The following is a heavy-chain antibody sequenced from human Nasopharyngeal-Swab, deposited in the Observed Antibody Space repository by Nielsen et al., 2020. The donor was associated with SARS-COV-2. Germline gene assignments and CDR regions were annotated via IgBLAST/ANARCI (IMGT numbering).Heavy chain of an antibody. J-gene: IGHJ5*02. Sequence: GVSLRLSCAASGFTFSSYAMSWVRQAPGKGLEWVSAISGSGGSTYYADSVKGRFTISRDNSKNTLYLQMNSLRAEDTAVYYCAKDGTTLYDYVWGSYLHGWFDPWGQGTLVTVSS. CDR1: GFTFSSYA. V-gene: IGHV3-23*01. CDR2: ISGSGGST. D-gene: IGHD3-16*02. CDR3: AKDGTTLYDYVWGSYLHGWFDP.